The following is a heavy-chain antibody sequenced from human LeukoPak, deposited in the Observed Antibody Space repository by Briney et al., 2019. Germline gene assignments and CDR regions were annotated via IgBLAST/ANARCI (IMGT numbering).Heavy chain of an antibody. V-gene: IGHV4-61*02. J-gene: IGHJ4*02. CDR3: AREVRGVDNFDY. Sequence: PSETLSLTCTVSGGSISSGSYYWSWIRQPAGKGLEWIGRIYTSGSTNYNPSLKSRVTISVDTSKNQFSLKLSSVTAADTAVYYCAREVRGVDNFDYWGQGTLVTVSS. CDR2: IYTSGST. CDR1: GGSISSGSYY. D-gene: IGHD3-10*01.